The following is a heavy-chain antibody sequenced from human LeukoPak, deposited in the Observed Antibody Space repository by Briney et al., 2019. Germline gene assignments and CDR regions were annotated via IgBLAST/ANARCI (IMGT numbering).Heavy chain of an antibody. V-gene: IGHV3-53*01. CDR1: GFTVSSNY. CDR3: ARAPNRAYSMDV. Sequence: GGSLRLSCAVSGFTVSSNYMSWVRQAPGKGLEWVSVIYSGGTTYYAYSVHGRFTISRDNSKNPLYLQMNSLRAEDTAVYYCARAPNRAYSMDVWGKGTTVTVSS. CDR2: IYSGGTT. J-gene: IGHJ6*03. D-gene: IGHD7-27*01.